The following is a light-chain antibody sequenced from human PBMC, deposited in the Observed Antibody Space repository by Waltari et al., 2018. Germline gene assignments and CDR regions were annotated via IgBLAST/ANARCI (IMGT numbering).Light chain of an antibody. J-gene: IGKJ1*01. CDR2: WAS. CDR3: LQYLHTPRT. Sequence: DVVMTQSPDSLAVSLGERATINCKSSQSLLYTSNNKNDLAWYQQTPGQPPKILIYWASSRESGVPDRFSGSGSGTDFTLTISGLQAEDVASYFCLQYLHTPRTFGQGTKVEIK. V-gene: IGKV4-1*01. CDR1: QSLLYTSNNKND.